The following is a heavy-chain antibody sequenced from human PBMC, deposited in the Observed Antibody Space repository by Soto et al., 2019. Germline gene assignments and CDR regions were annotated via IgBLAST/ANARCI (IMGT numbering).Heavy chain of an antibody. D-gene: IGHD1-26*01. J-gene: IGHJ6*03. CDR2: IITDGSST. CDR3: ATGLSTRGYYMDA. Sequence: QPGGSLRLSCAASGFSLSIYWMHWVRQAPGKGLVWVSRIITDGSSTSYADSVKGRFTISRDNAKNTLYLQMNSLRAEDTAVYYCATGLSTRGYYMDAWGKGTTVTVSS. V-gene: IGHV3-74*01. CDR1: GFSLSIYW.